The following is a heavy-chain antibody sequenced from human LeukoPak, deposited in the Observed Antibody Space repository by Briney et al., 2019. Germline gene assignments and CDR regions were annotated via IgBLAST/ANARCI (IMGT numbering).Heavy chain of an antibody. J-gene: IGHJ5*02. CDR2: TYHSGST. D-gene: IGHD2-15*01. Sequence: SQTLSLTCAVSGGSISSGGYSWSWIRQPPGKGLEWIGYTYHSGSTYYNPSLKSRVTISVDRSKNQFSLKLSSVTAADTVVYYCAGRVGYCSGGSCYVGWFDPWGQGTLVTVSS. CDR3: AGRVGYCSGGSCYVGWFDP. V-gene: IGHV4-30-2*01. CDR1: GGSISSGGYS.